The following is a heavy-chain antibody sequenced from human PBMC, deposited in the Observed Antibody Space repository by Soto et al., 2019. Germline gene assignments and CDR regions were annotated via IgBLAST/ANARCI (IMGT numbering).Heavy chain of an antibody. CDR2: INPVNGDT. J-gene: IGHJ3*01. Sequence: QVELVQSGAEEKKPGASVKVSCKASGYTFTTYAMHWVRQSPGQRLEWMGWINPVNGDTKYSQKFQGRVTLAGNTSARTAYMKLGSLTSEDRAVYYCARDDSGGGSCYTAKVAFDFWGKGTMVTVSS. CDR3: ARDDSGGGSCYTAKVAFDF. V-gene: IGHV1-3*05. CDR1: GYTFTTYA. D-gene: IGHD2-15*01.